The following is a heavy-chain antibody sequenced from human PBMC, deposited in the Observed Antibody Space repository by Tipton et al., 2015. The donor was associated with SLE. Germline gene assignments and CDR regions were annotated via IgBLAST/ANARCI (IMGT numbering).Heavy chain of an antibody. V-gene: IGHV4-34*01. Sequence: TLSLTCAVYGGSFSGYYWSWIRQPPGKGLEWIGEINHSGSTNYNPSLKSRVTISVDTSKNQFSLKLNSVTAADTAVYYCARGPLLDLWGRGTLVTVSS. CDR2: INHSGST. CDR1: GGSFSGYY. D-gene: IGHD5/OR15-5a*01. CDR3: ARGPLLDL. J-gene: IGHJ2*01.